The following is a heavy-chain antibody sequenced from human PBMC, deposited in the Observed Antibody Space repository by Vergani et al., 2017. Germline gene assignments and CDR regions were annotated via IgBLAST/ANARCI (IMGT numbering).Heavy chain of an antibody. CDR2: IYDSGDT. Sequence: QVQLQESGPGLVKPSETLSLTCSVSGDSMNTYYWTWIRQPPGKGLEWIGYIYDSGDTKYNPSLKSRVTMSLATSKNQFSLNLYSVTAADTAVYYCARGALWWLRQIDSWGQGTLVTVSS. J-gene: IGHJ4*02. V-gene: IGHV4-59*01. D-gene: IGHD2-21*01. CDR3: ARGALWWLRQIDS. CDR1: GDSMNTYY.